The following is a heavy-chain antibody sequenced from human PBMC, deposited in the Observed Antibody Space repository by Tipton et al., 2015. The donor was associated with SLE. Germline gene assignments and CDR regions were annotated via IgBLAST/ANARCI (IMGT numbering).Heavy chain of an antibody. Sequence: LRLSCTVSGGSISSYYWSWIRQPPGKGPEWIGYIYYSGSTNYNPSLKSRVTISVDTSKNQFSLKLSSVTAADTAVYYCARSCPYSSSSYYFDYWGQGTLVTVSS. CDR2: IYYSGST. CDR3: ARSCPYSSSSYYFDY. J-gene: IGHJ4*02. V-gene: IGHV4-59*01. D-gene: IGHD6-6*01. CDR1: GGSISSYY.